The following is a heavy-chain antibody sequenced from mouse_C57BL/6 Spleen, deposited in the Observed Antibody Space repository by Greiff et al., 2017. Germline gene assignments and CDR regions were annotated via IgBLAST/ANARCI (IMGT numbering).Heavy chain of an antibody. CDR2: IRNKANGYTT. V-gene: IGHV7-3*01. D-gene: IGHD4-1*02. Sequence: EVKLVASGGGLVQPGGSLSLSCAASGFTFTDYYMSWVRQPPGKALEWLGFIRNKANGYTTEYSASVKGRFTISRDNSQSILYLQMNALRAEDSATYYCARSQLGRGGFDYWGQGTTLTVSS. CDR1: GFTFTDYY. J-gene: IGHJ2*01. CDR3: ARSQLGRGGFDY.